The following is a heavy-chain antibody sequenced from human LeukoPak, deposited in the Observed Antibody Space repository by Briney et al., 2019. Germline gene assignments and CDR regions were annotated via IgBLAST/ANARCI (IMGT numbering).Heavy chain of an antibody. V-gene: IGHV4-59*01. D-gene: IGHD4-17*01. CDR3: ARGSGDYATSDAEYFQH. CDR1: GGSISSYY. CDR2: IYDSGTT. J-gene: IGHJ1*01. Sequence: SETLSLTCTVSGGSISSYYWSWIRQPPGKGLEWIGYIYDSGTTNYNPSLKSRVTISLDTSKNQFSLNLTSVTAADTAVYHCARGSGDYATSDAEYFQHWGQGTLVTVSS.